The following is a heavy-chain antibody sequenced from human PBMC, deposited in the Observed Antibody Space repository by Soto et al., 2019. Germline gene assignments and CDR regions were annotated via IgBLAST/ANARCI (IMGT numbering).Heavy chain of an antibody. J-gene: IGHJ6*02. D-gene: IGHD3-10*01. V-gene: IGHV5-10-1*01. CDR1: GYSFTSYW. CDR2: IDPSDSYT. Sequence: PGESLKISCKGSGYSFTSYWISWVRQMPGKGLEWMGRIDPSDSYTNYSPSFQGHVTISADKSISTAYLQWSSLKASDTAMYYCAREDITMVRGVIIYYYYGMDVWGQGTTVTVSS. CDR3: AREDITMVRGVIIYYYYGMDV.